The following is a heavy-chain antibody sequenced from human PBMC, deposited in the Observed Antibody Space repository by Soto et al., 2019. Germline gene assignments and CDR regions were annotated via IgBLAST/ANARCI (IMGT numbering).Heavy chain of an antibody. CDR3: VRATPYVGFDS. D-gene: IGHD3-16*01. Sequence: GGSLRLSCAVSGFTFSDHYMDWIRQIPGSGLEWIVRTRNKTNGYSTEYAASVRGRFTVSRDDSRSSLNLQMDSLRVEDTAVYYCVRATPYVGFDSWGQGALVTVSS. CDR2: TRNKTNGYST. J-gene: IGHJ4*02. V-gene: IGHV3-72*01. CDR1: GFTFSDHY.